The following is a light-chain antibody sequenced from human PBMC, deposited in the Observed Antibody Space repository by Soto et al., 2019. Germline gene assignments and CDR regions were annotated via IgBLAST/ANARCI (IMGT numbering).Light chain of an antibody. CDR3: QQSYSSLYT. J-gene: IGKJ2*01. CDR1: QIINTY. CDR2: GAS. V-gene: IGKV1-39*01. Sequence: DIQMTQSPSSLSASVGDRVTITCRASQIINTYLNWYQQKPGKPPKLLIFGASSLRSGVPSRFSGTGSGTDFTLTINSLQPDYFATYYCQQSYSSLYTFGQGTKLEIK.